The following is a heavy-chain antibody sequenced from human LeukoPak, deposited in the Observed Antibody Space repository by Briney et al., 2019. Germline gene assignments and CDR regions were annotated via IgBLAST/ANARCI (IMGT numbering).Heavy chain of an antibody. D-gene: IGHD6-19*01. J-gene: IGHJ4*02. V-gene: IGHV3-20*04. Sequence: TGGSLRLSCAASGFTFDDYGMSWVRQAPGKGLEWVSGINWNGGSTGYADSVKGRFTISRDNAKNSLYLQMNSLRAEDTALYYCARDPFSIAVAGTGLDYWGQGTLVTVSS. CDR2: INWNGGST. CDR1: GFTFDDYG. CDR3: ARDPFSIAVAGTGLDY.